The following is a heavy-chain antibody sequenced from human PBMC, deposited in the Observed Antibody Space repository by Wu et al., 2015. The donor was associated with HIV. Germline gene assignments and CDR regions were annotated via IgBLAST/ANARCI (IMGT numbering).Heavy chain of an antibody. CDR2: IVPVFGTT. Sequence: QVQLMQSGAEVKKPGSSVKVSCKASGGTFNSYAINWVRQAPGQGLEWMGGIVPVFGTTNYAQKFQGRVTITTDESTYTAYMELSSLTSEDTAVYYCARGEDTMVRGVVITGWFDPGAREPWSPSPQ. CDR1: GGTFNSYA. D-gene: IGHD3-10*01. CDR3: ARGEDTMVRGVVITGWFDP. J-gene: IGHJ5*02. V-gene: IGHV1-69*05.